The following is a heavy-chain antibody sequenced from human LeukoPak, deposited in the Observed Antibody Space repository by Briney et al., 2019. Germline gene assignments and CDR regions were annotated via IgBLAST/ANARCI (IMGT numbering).Heavy chain of an antibody. Sequence: HPGRSLRLSCAASGFTFTNYAIHWVRQAPGRGLEWVAVISFDGSNKYYGDSVKGRFTISRDNSKNTLYLQMNSLRAEDTAAYYCARDYTLFPHWYFALWGRGTLVTVSS. CDR1: GFTFTNYA. J-gene: IGHJ2*01. D-gene: IGHD2-2*02. V-gene: IGHV3-30*04. CDR2: ISFDGSNK. CDR3: ARDYTLFPHWYFAL.